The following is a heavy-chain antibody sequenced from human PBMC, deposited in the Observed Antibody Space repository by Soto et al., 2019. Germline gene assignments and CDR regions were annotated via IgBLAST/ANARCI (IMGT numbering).Heavy chain of an antibody. CDR1: GFTFSGSA. CDR3: TRWAYGSGSPFDY. J-gene: IGHJ4*02. V-gene: IGHV3-73*01. CDR2: IRSKAKSYAT. D-gene: IGHD3-10*01. Sequence: GGSLRLSCAASGFTFSGSAIHWVRQASGKGLEWVGRIRSKAKSYATTYAASVRDRFTISRDDSKKTAFLQMNSLKTEDTAVYYCTRWAYGSGSPFDYWGQGTLVTVSS.